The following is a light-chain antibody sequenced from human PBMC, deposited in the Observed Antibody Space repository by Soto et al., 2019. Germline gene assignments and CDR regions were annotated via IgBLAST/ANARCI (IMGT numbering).Light chain of an antibody. CDR1: QSISSY. Sequence: DIQMTQSPSSLSASVGDRVTITCRASQSISSYLNWYQQKPGKAPKLLIYAASSLQSGVPSRFSGSGSGTDFTLTISSLQLEDFATYFCQQSYSLRGTFGQGTKVDIK. V-gene: IGKV1-39*01. CDR2: AAS. J-gene: IGKJ1*01. CDR3: QQSYSLRGT.